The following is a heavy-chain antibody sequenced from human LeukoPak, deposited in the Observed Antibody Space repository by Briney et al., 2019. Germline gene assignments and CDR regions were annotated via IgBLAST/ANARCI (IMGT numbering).Heavy chain of an antibody. CDR1: GFTFSDYY. J-gene: IGHJ6*04. CDR3: ASCSSCYEYYYYGMDV. V-gene: IGHV3-11*04. Sequence: PGGSLRLSCAASGFTFSDYYMSWIRQAPGKGLEWVSYISSSGSTIYYADSVKGRFTISRDNAKNSLYLQMNSLRAEDTAVYFCASCSSCYEYYYYGMDVWGKGTTVTVSS. D-gene: IGHD2-15*01. CDR2: ISSSGSTI.